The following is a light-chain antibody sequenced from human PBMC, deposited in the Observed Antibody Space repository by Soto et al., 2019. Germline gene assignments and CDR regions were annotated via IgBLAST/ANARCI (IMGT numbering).Light chain of an antibody. CDR3: QQYNNWPSIFT. J-gene: IGKJ3*01. CDR1: QSINREF. CDR2: GAS. Sequence: EIILTQSPGTLSVSPGERATLSCRGSQSINREFLAWYQQKPGQAPRLLIYGASTRATGIPARFSGSGSGTEFTLTISSLQSEDFAVYYCQQYNNWPSIFTFGPGTKVDIK. V-gene: IGKV3-15*01.